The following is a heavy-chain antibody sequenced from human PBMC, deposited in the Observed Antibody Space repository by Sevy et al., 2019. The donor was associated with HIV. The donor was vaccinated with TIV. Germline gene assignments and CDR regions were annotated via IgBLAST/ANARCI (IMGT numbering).Heavy chain of an antibody. D-gene: IGHD2-2*01. V-gene: IGHV4-34*01. J-gene: IGHJ5*02. CDR3: ARSPPVVVVPGAPSWFDP. Sequence: ETLSLTCAVHDGSFSGYYWNWIRQLPGKGLEWIGEINESGITYYNPSHKSRVTISVDTSKKQFSLKLNSVTAVDSAVYFCARSPPVVVVPGAPSWFDPWGQGTLVTVSS. CDR2: INESGIT. CDR1: DGSFSGYY.